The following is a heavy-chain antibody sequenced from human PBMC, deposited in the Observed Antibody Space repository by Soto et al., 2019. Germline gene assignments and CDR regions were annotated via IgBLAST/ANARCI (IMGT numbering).Heavy chain of an antibody. Sequence: GGSLRLSCAASGFTFSSYGMHWVRQAPGKGLEWVAVIWYDGSNKYYADSVKGRFTISRDNSKNTLYLQMNSLRAEDTAVYYCARVRLTSQNIRSGWFEPWGQGTVVTVSS. CDR1: GFTFSSYG. J-gene: IGHJ5*02. CDR2: IWYDGSNK. D-gene: IGHD2-15*01. V-gene: IGHV3-33*01. CDR3: ARVRLTSQNIRSGWFEP.